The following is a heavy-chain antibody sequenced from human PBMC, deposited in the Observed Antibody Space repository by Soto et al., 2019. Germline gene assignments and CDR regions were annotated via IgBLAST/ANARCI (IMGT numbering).Heavy chain of an antibody. D-gene: IGHD2-15*01. CDR3: AKQDQVVAAFSYFDY. CDR2: THRDDGTV. Sequence: GGSLRLSCAASGFTFSRYSMNWVRQAPGKGLEWISYTHRDDGTVYYADSVKGRFTISRDNAKNSLFLQMTSLRAEDTAVYYCAKQDQVVAAFSYFDYWGQGSLVTVTS. CDR1: GFTFSRYS. J-gene: IGHJ4*02. V-gene: IGHV3-48*01.